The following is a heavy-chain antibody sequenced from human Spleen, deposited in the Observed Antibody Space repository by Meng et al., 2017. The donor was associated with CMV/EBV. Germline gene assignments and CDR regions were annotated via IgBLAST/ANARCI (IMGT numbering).Heavy chain of an antibody. CDR1: GNSVSSGDYY. D-gene: IGHD3-16*01. J-gene: IGHJ2*01. CDR3: ARDRRGGTFFDL. V-gene: IGHV4-30-4*08. Sequence: TVAGNSVSSGDYYWSGVRQPPGKGLEYIGYIFHSGTTYSNPSLKSRVTISLDTSKSQFSLKLYSVTAADTAVYYCARDRRGGTFFDLWGRGTLVTVSS. CDR2: IFHSGTT.